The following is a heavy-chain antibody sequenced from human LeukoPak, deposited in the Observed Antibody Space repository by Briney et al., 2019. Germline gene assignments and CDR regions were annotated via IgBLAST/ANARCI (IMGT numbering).Heavy chain of an antibody. CDR2: IRYDGSNK. V-gene: IGHV3-33*01. D-gene: IGHD6-6*01. CDR1: GFTFSSYG. Sequence: PGGSLRLSCAASGFTFSSYGMQWVRQAPGKGLEWVAVIRYDGSNKYYADSVKGRFTISRDNFKNTLYLQMNSLRAEDTAVYYCARDTFDSSSSVYYYYMDVWGKGTTVTVSS. CDR3: ARDTFDSSSSVYYYYMDV. J-gene: IGHJ6*03.